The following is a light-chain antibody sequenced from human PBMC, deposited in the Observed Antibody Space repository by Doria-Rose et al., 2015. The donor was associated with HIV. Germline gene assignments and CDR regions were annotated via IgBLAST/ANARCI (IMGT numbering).Light chain of an antibody. Sequence: DIRMTQSPSALSASVGDRVTITCRASQSIGSWLAWYQQKPGKTPMVLTYKASSLESGVPSRFSGSGSGTEFTLTISSLQPDDFATYYCQQYNSYWTFGQGTRVEIK. CDR3: QQYNSYWT. V-gene: IGKV1-5*03. J-gene: IGKJ1*01. CDR1: QSIGSW. CDR2: KAS.